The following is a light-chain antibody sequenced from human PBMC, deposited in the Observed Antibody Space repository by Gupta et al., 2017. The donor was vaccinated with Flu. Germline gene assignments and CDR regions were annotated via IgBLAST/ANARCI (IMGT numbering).Light chain of an antibody. Sequence: QSVLTQPPSASGPPGQRVTISCSGSSSNIGSNYVYWYQQLPGTAPKLLIYRNNQRPSGVPDRVSGSKSGTSAALAISGLRSEEEADYYCAAWDDSLSGGEVFGGGTKLTVL. CDR2: RNN. V-gene: IGLV1-47*01. CDR3: AAWDDSLSGGEV. CDR1: SSNIGSNY. J-gene: IGLJ2*01.